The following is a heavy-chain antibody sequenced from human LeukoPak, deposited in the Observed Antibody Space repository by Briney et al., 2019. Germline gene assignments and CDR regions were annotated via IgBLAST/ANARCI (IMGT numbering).Heavy chain of an antibody. CDR1: GGSFSGYY. J-gene: IGHJ4*02. V-gene: IGHV4-34*01. Sequence: SETLSLDCAGYGGSFSGYYWSWVRQPPGKGLEWIGEINDSGSTNYNPSLKSRVTISVDTSKNQFSLKLSSVTAADTAVYYCARGAISGCPLARYPRDYWGQGNLVTVSS. D-gene: IGHD3-3*01. CDR2: INDSGST. CDR3: ARGAISGCPLARYPRDY.